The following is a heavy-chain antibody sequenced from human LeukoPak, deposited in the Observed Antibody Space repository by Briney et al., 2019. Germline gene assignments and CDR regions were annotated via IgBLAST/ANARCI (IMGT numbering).Heavy chain of an antibody. CDR1: GGSISNYF. J-gene: IGHJ5*01. D-gene: IGHD2-8*01. Sequence: SETLSLTCTVSGGSISNYFWSWVRQPAGKGLEWIGYIYYTGSTNYNSSLESRVTISVDTSKNQFSLNLSSVTAADTAMYYCARAVLATKSEHWFDSWGQGTLVTVSS. CDR3: ARAVLATKSEHWFDS. V-gene: IGHV4-59*01. CDR2: IYYTGST.